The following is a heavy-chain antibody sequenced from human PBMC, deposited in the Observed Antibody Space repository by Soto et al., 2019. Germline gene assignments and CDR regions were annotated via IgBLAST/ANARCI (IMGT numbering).Heavy chain of an antibody. CDR2: ISTNSGNT. CDR1: GYTFSSYS. J-gene: IGHJ4*02. Sequence: ASVKVSCKTSGYTFSSYSINWVRQAPGQGLEWMAWISTNSGNTHYAERVQGRVTVTLDKSARTAFMEMWGLTSDDTAVYFCARDNGYYDFWGQGTLVT. V-gene: IGHV1-18*01. CDR3: ARDNGYYDF. D-gene: IGHD2-8*01.